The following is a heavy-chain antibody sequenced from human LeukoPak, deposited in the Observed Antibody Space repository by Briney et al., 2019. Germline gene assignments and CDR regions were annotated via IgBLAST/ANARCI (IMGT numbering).Heavy chain of an antibody. D-gene: IGHD3-22*01. V-gene: IGHV4-59*01. CDR2: IYYSGST. J-gene: IGHJ4*02. CDR3: ARHQGLSGYYLYYFDY. CDR1: GGSISNYY. Sequence: PSETLSLTCTVSGGSISNYYWSWIRQPPGRGLEWIGYIYYSGSTSYNPSLKSRVTISVDTSKNQFSLKLNSVTAADTAVYYCARHQGLSGYYLYYFDYWGQGTLVTVSS.